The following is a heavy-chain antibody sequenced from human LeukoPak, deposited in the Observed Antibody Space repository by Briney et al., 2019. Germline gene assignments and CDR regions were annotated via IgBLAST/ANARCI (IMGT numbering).Heavy chain of an antibody. Sequence: SGGSLRLSCAASGFTFSSYSVNGVRQSPGKGGEWVSYIRNSNITIYYADCVKGRFTIYRDNDKNSLYLQMKSMRAEDTAVYYCARGDRGAYGYVTDYWGQGTLVTVSS. J-gene: IGHJ4*02. V-gene: IGHV3-48*01. CDR3: ARGDRGAYGYVTDY. CDR2: IRNSNITI. CDR1: GFTFSSYS. D-gene: IGHD5-18*01.